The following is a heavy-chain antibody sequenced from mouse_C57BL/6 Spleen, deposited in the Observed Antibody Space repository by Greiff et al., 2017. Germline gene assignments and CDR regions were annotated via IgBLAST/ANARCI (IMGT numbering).Heavy chain of an antibody. J-gene: IGHJ1*03. D-gene: IGHD1-1*01. Sequence: QVQLQQSGPELVKPGASVKISCKASGYAFSSSWMNWVKQRPGKGLEWIGRIYPGDGDTNYNGKFKGKATLTADKSSSTAYMQLSSLPAEDYEVSVCARCYYGSSPHWYCDVWGTGTTVTVSS. V-gene: IGHV1-82*01. CDR1: GYAFSSSW. CDR2: IYPGDGDT. CDR3: ARCYYGSSPHWYCDV.